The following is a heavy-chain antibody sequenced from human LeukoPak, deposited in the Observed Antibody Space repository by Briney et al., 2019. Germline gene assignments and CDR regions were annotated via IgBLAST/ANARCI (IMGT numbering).Heavy chain of an antibody. Sequence: ASVTVSCKASGYTFTSYGISWVRQAPGQGLEWMGWISAYNGNANSAQKLQGRVTMTTGTSTSTAYMELRSLRSDDTAVYYCARDRGVIAAAGSDYWGQGTLVTVSS. CDR3: ARDRGVIAAAGSDY. CDR2: ISAYNGNA. D-gene: IGHD6-13*01. CDR1: GYTFTSYG. J-gene: IGHJ4*02. V-gene: IGHV1-18*01.